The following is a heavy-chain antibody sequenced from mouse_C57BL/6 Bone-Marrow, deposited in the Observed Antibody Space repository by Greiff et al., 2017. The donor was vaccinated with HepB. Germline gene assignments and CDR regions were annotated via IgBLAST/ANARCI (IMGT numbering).Heavy chain of an antibody. CDR1: GYTFTSYW. V-gene: IGHV1-55*01. Sequence: QVQLQQSGAELVKPGASVKMSCKASGYTFTSYWITWVKQRPGQGLEWIGDIYPGSGSTNYNEKFKSKATLTVDTSSSTAYMQISSLTSEDSAVYYCARGYYYGSSSYWDFDVWGTGTTVTVSS. J-gene: IGHJ1*03. D-gene: IGHD1-1*01. CDR2: IYPGSGST. CDR3: ARGYYYGSSSYWDFDV.